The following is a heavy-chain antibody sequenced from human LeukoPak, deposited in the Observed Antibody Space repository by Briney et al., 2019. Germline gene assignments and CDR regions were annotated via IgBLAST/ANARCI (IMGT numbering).Heavy chain of an antibody. D-gene: IGHD6-19*01. CDR1: GFTFSTYA. V-gene: IGHV3-23*01. CDR2: ISGSGGST. Sequence: PGGSLRLSCAASGFTFSTYAMHWVCQAPGKGLEWVSAISGSGGSTYYADPVKGRFTISRDNSKNTLYLQMNSLRAEDTAVYYCAKAGIAVAGHFDYWGQGTLVTVSS. J-gene: IGHJ4*02. CDR3: AKAGIAVAGHFDY.